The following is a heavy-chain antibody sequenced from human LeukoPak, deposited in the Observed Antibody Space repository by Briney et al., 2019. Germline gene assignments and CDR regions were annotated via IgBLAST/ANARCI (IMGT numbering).Heavy chain of an antibody. CDR2: IYPGDSDT. CDR3: ARREIGSGWYKVDY. CDR1: EYSFSNYW. J-gene: IGHJ4*02. V-gene: IGHV5-51*01. D-gene: IGHD6-19*01. Sequence: GESLKVSCKGSEYSFSNYWIAWVRQMPGKGLEWMGIIYPGDSDTRYSPSFQGQVTISADKSISTAYLQWSSLKASDTAMYYCARREIGSGWYKVDYSGQGTLVTVSS.